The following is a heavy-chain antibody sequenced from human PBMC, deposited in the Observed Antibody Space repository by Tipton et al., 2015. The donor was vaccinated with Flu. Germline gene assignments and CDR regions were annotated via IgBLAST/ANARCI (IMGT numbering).Heavy chain of an antibody. CDR1: GGSISRSHYS. CDR2: IYYSGTT. D-gene: IGHD2-8*02. V-gene: IGHV4-39*07. J-gene: IGHJ4*02. CDR3: ARLGPTGPQDC. Sequence: TLSLTCTVSGGSISRSHYSWGWIRQPPGKGLEWIGNIYYSGTTYYNPSLKSRVTISVDTSQNQFSLRLTSMTAADTAVYYCARLGPTGPQDCWGQGILVTVSS.